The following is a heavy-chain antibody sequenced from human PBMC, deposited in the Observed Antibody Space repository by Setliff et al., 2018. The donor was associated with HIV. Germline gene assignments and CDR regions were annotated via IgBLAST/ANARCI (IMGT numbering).Heavy chain of an antibody. V-gene: IGHV4-59*08. J-gene: IGHJ1*01. CDR1: GGSINSYY. CDR3: ARGAGNPHWYYDTWSGPSSGYFQH. CDR2: IYYSGST. Sequence: SETLSLTCTVSGGSINSYYWNWIRQPPGKGLEWIGYIYYSGSTNYNPSLKSRVTISVDTSKNQFSLKLSSVTAADTAVYYCARGAGNPHWYYDTWSGPSSGYFQHWGQGTLVTVS. D-gene: IGHD3-3*01.